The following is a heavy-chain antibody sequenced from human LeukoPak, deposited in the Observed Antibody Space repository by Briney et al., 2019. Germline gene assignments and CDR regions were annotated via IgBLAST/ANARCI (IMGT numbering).Heavy chain of an antibody. CDR2: IYDSGST. CDR3: ARDCSGGSCYGAFDI. D-gene: IGHD2-15*01. J-gene: IGHJ3*02. V-gene: IGHV4-30-4*01. CDR1: GASIRSGDYY. Sequence: PSQTLSLTCTVSGASIRSGDYYWSWIRQPPGKGLEWIGYIYDSGSTYYNPSLKSRITISVDTSEDRFSLKLSSVTATDTAVYYCARDCSGGSCYGAFDIWGQGTMVTVSS.